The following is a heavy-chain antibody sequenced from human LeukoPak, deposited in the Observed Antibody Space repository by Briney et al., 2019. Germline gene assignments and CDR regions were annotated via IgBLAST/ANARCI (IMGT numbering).Heavy chain of an antibody. CDR2: IYSGGST. J-gene: IGHJ4*02. CDR1: GFTVSSNY. D-gene: IGHD5-12*01. Sequence: PGGSLRLSCAASGFTVSSNYMSWVRQAPGKGLEWVSVIYSGGSTYYADSVKGRFTISRDNSKNTLYLQMNSLRGEDTAVYYCAKDWSYSGWAYYFDYWGQGTLVTVSS. CDR3: AKDWSYSGWAYYFDY. V-gene: IGHV3-53*01.